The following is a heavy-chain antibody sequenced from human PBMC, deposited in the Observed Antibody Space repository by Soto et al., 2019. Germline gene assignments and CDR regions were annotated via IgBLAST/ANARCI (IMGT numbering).Heavy chain of an antibody. Sequence: GGSLRLSCAALGFTFSDHYMDWVRQAPGKGLEWVGRIRNKANSYTTEYAASVKGRFTISRDDSKNLLFLQMFSLKTEDTAVYYCSRAGILTTPYYFGYWGQGTLVTVSS. V-gene: IGHV3-72*01. CDR2: IRNKANSYTT. J-gene: IGHJ4*01. D-gene: IGHD2-21*01. CDR3: SRAGILTTPYYFGY. CDR1: GFTFSDHY.